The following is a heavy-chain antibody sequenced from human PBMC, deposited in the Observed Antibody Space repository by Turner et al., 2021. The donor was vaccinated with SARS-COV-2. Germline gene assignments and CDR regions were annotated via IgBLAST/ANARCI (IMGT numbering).Heavy chain of an antibody. Sequence: VQPVPSWAEVKEPWVSVKVPCKASGYTFTSYGINWVRQATGQGLEWMGGMNPNSDKAGYAQKFQGRVTMTANKSMSTAYMELSSLRSEDTAVYYCARGKEGNNDDYWGQGTLVTVSS. J-gene: IGHJ4*02. CDR1: GYTFTSYG. CDR3: ARGKEGNNDDY. V-gene: IGHV1-8*01. CDR2: MNPNSDKA.